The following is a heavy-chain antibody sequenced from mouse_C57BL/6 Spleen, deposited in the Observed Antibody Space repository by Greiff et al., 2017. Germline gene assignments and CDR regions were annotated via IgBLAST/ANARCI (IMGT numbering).Heavy chain of an antibody. Sequence: QVQLQQSGPELVKPGASVKISCKASGYAFSSSWMSWVKQRPGKGLEWIGRIYPGDGDTNYNGKFKGKATLTADKSSSTAYMQLSSLTSEDSAVYFCAREGDGYYFDYWGQGTTLTVSS. CDR3: AREGDGYYFDY. V-gene: IGHV1-82*01. J-gene: IGHJ2*01. CDR2: IYPGDGDT. D-gene: IGHD2-3*01. CDR1: GYAFSSSW.